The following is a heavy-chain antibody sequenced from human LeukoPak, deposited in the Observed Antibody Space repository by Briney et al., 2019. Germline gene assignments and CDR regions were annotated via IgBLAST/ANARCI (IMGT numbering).Heavy chain of an antibody. CDR1: GGTFSSYA. CDR2: INPDSGGT. D-gene: IGHD2-21*02. Sequence: VASVKVSCTASGGTFSSYAISWVRQAPGQGLEWMGWINPDSGGTNSALRFQGRVTMTSDTSISTAYMELSRLRSDDTAVYYCVREKLVTAMIPFDYWGQGTLVTVSS. V-gene: IGHV1-2*02. CDR3: VREKLVTAMIPFDY. J-gene: IGHJ4*02.